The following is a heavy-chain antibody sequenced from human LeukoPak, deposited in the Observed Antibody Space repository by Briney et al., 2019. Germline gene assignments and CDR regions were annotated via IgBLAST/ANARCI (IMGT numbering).Heavy chain of an antibody. J-gene: IGHJ4*02. D-gene: IGHD6-19*01. CDR2: IRYDGSNK. CDR1: GFTFSSYA. CDR3: AKDILGRVAGIIPPYFDY. Sequence: GGSLRLSCAASGFTFSSYAMSWVRQAPGKGLEWVAFIRYDGSNKYYADSVKGRFTISRDNSKNTLYLQMNSLRAEDTAVYYCAKDILGRVAGIIPPYFDYWGQGTLVTVSS. V-gene: IGHV3-30*02.